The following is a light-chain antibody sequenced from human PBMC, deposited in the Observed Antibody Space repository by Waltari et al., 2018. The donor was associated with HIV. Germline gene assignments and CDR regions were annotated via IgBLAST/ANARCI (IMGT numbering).Light chain of an antibody. V-gene: IGLV2-8*01. Sequence: QSALTQPPSASGSPGQSVTISCTGTTKDVGLYNYVSWYQQNPGEAPKLIIFEVSKRPSGVPDRFSGSKAGNTASLTVSGLQSEDEADYFCSSYAGSNTLLFGGGTKLTVL. J-gene: IGLJ2*01. CDR2: EVS. CDR1: TKDVGLYNY. CDR3: SSYAGSNTLL.